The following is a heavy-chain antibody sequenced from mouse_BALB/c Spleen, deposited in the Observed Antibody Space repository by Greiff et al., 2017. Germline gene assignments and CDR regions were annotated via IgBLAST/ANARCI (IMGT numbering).Heavy chain of an antibody. CDR3: ARSWLRRGDYFDY. D-gene: IGHD2-2*01. J-gene: IGHJ2*01. Sequence: EVQLVESGGGLVQPGGSLKLSCAASGFTFSSYGMSWVRQTPDKRLELVATINSNGGSTYYPDSVKGRFTISRDNPKNTLFLQMTSLRSEDTAMYYCARSWLRRGDYFDYWGQGTTLTVSS. CDR1: GFTFSSYG. CDR2: INSNGGST. V-gene: IGHV5-6-3*01.